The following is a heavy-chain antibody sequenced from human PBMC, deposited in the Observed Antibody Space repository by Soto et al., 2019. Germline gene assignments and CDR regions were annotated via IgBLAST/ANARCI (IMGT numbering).Heavy chain of an antibody. V-gene: IGHV4-39*07. J-gene: IGHJ4*02. Sequence: ASETLSLTCTVSGGSISGSSYFWGWIRQPPGKGLEWIGSIYFSGSASYNPSLRSRLTISVDTSKNQFSLKLSSVTAADTAVYYCARFSGYSNYVDYWGQGTLVTVSS. D-gene: IGHD4-4*01. CDR3: ARFSGYSNYVDY. CDR2: IYFSGSA. CDR1: GGSISGSSYF.